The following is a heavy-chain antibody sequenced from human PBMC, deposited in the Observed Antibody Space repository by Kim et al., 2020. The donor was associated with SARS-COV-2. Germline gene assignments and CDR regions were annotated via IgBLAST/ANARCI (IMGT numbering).Heavy chain of an antibody. CDR1: GGSISSSNW. CDR3: ARAAHDYGDYDPLGHYYYYGMDV. D-gene: IGHD4-17*01. V-gene: IGHV4-4*02. CDR2: IYHSGST. Sequence: SETLSLTCAVSGGSISSSNWWSWVRQPPGKWLEWIGEIYHSGSTNYNPSLKSRVTISVDKSKNQFSLKLSSVTAADTAVYYCARAAHDYGDYDPLGHYYYYGMDVWGQGTTVTVSS. J-gene: IGHJ6*02.